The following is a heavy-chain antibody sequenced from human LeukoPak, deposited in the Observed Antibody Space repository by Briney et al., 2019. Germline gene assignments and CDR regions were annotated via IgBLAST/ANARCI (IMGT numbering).Heavy chain of an antibody. CDR3: ARGPVLWGDFYYYMDV. J-gene: IGHJ6*03. V-gene: IGHV4-4*07. CDR2: IYISGSGST. D-gene: IGHD2-21*01. CDR1: GGSISSYY. Sequence: PSETLSLTCTVSGGSISSYYWSWIRQPAGRGLEWIGRIYISGSGSTNYNPSLKSRVTISVDTSKNQFSLKLSSVTAADTAVYYCARGPVLWGDFYYYMDVWGKGTTVTVSS.